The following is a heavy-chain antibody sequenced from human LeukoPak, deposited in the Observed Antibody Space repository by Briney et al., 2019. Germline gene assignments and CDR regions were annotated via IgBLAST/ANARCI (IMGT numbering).Heavy chain of an antibody. CDR1: GGTFSSYA. CDR3: ARDSGYSYGLLFDY. J-gene: IGHJ4*02. Sequence: ASVKVSCKASGGTFSSYAISWVRQAPGQGLEWMGWISAYNGNTNYAQKLQGRVTMTTGTSTSTAYMELRSLRSDDTAVYYCARDSGYSYGLLFDYWGQGTLVTVSS. D-gene: IGHD5-18*01. V-gene: IGHV1-18*01. CDR2: ISAYNGNT.